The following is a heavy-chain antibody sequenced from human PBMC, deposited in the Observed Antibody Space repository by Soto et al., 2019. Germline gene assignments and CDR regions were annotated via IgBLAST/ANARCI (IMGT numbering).Heavy chain of an antibody. CDR1: GYSFITYG. CDR2: ISTYNGNT. J-gene: IGHJ6*02. Sequence: QVQLVQSGAEVKKPGASVKVSCKASGYSFITYGISWVRQAPGQGLEWMGWISTYNGNTNYAQKLQGRITMTTATTTTTGHMELRSLRSDDTAVYYCARDRPTSSIRARDYYYAMDVWGQGTTVTVSS. CDR3: ARDRPTSSIRARDYYYAMDV. D-gene: IGHD6-6*01. V-gene: IGHV1-18*01.